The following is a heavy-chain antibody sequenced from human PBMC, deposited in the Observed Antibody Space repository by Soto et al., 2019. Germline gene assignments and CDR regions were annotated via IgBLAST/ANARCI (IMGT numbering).Heavy chain of an antibody. CDR1: GGTFSSYT. Sequence: QVQLVQSGAEVKKPGSSVKVSCKASGGTFSSYTITWVRQAPGQGLEWMGRIIPSLGIANYAQKFQGRVTTTADKSTSTAGMELSSLRSEDTPVYYCARGKYDIVVVPAAMGLNCWGQGTLVTVSS. CDR3: ARGKYDIVVVPAAMGLNC. J-gene: IGHJ4*02. V-gene: IGHV1-69*02. CDR2: IIPSLGIA. D-gene: IGHD2-2*01.